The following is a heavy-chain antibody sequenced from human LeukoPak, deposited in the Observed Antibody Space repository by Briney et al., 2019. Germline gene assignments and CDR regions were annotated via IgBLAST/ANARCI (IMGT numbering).Heavy chain of an antibody. CDR2: INHSGST. Sequence: SETLSLTCAVYGGSFSGYYWSWIRQPPGKGLEWIGEINHSGSTNYNPSLKSRVTISVDTSKNQFSLKLSSVTAADTAVYYCASYGSGSPTDAFDIWGQGTMVTVSS. D-gene: IGHD3-10*01. J-gene: IGHJ3*02. CDR3: ASYGSGSPTDAFDI. CDR1: GGSFSGYY. V-gene: IGHV4-34*01.